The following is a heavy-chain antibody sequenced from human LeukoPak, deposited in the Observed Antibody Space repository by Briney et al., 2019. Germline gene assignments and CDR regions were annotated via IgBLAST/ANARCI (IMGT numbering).Heavy chain of an antibody. J-gene: IGHJ4*02. CDR1: GGSISRSIYY. CDR2: IYYSGST. D-gene: IGHD4-11*01. V-gene: IGHV4-39*01. CDR3: ARQDYSNYVAYFDY. Sequence: SETLSLTCSVSGGSISRSIYYWGWIRQPPGKGLEWIGSIYYSGSTYYNPSLKSRVTISVDTSKSQFSLNLSSVTAADTAVYYCARQDYSNYVAYFDYWGQGTLVTVSS.